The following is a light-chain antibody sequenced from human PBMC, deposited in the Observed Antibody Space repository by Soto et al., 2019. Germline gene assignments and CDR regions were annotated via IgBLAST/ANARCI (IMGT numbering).Light chain of an antibody. CDR1: QSVRSNY. CDR2: DAS. CDR3: QQYGTSAT. J-gene: IGKJ1*01. Sequence: EIVLTQSPGTLSLSPGERASLSCRASQSVRSNYLAWYQQTPGQPPRLLIYDASTRAPGIPDRFSGSGSGTDFTLTIRGLEPEDFAVYYCQQYGTSATFGQGTRWIS. V-gene: IGKV3-20*01.